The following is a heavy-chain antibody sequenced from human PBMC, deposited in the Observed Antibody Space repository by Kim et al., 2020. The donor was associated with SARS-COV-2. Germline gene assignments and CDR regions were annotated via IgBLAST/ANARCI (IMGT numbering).Heavy chain of an antibody. Sequence: SETLSLTCTVSGGSISNYYWSWIRQSPEKGLEWIGHIYYSGSTEYNPSLKSRGTISVDTSKNQFSLKLRSVTAADTAVYYCARVSLSNVGDMDVWGQGTTVTVSS. J-gene: IGHJ6*02. V-gene: IGHV4-59*13. CDR2: IYYSGST. D-gene: IGHD1-1*01. CDR1: GGSISNYY. CDR3: ARVSLSNVGDMDV.